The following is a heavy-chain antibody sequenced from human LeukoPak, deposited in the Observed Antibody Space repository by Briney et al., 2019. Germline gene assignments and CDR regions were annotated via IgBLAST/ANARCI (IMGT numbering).Heavy chain of an antibody. CDR2: ITTYNGHT. V-gene: IGHV1-18*01. CDR1: GYTFTSRS. D-gene: IGHD3-16*01. Sequence: ASVKVSCKASGYTFTSRSNSWVGRAPAQGLGGMGWITTYNGHTTYAQKSQGRSSMTTDTSTSTANMELRSLRSDDTAGYSCASPGDQLDYWGHGTLVTVSS. CDR3: ASPGDQLDY. J-gene: IGHJ4*01.